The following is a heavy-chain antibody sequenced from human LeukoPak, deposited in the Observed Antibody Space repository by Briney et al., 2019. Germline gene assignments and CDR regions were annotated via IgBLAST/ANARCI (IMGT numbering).Heavy chain of an antibody. CDR1: GGSISNYY. J-gene: IGHJ4*02. V-gene: IGHV4-59*01. CDR3: ARDRWSGSPGLFDY. D-gene: IGHD1-26*01. Sequence: SETLSLTCTVSGGSISNYYWSWIRQPPGKGLEWIGYIYYSGSTNYNPSLKSRVTISVDTSKNQFSLKLSSVTAADTAVYYCARDRWSGSPGLFDYWGQGTLVTVSS. CDR2: IYYSGST.